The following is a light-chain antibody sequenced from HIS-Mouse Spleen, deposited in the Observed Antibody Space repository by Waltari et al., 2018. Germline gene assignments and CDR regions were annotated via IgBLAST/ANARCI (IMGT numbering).Light chain of an antibody. CDR1: QSVLYSSNNKNY. CDR3: QQYYSTPLT. V-gene: IGKV4-1*01. Sequence: DTVMTQSPDSLAVSLGERATINCKASQSVLYSSNNKNYLAWYHQKPGQPPKLLIYWASTRESGVPDRFSGSGSGTDFTLTISSLQAEDVAVYYCQQYYSTPLTFGGGTKVEIK. CDR2: WAS. J-gene: IGKJ4*01.